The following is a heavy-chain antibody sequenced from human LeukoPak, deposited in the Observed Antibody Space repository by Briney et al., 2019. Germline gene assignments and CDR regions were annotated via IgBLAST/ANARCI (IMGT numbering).Heavy chain of an antibody. Sequence: ASVKVSCKASGYTFTGYYMHWVRQAPGQGLEWMGWINPNSGGTNYAQKFQGRVTMTRDTSISTAYMELSRLRSDDTAVYYCASEGWQPRLLVYYGMDVWGQGTTVTVSS. CDR2: INPNSGGT. CDR1: GYTFTGYY. V-gene: IGHV1-2*02. CDR3: ASEGWQPRLLVYYGMDV. J-gene: IGHJ6*02. D-gene: IGHD2-15*01.